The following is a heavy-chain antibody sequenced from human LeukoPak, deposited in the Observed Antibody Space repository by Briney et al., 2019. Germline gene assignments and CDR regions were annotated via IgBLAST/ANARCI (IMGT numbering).Heavy chain of an antibody. CDR2: ISSSGSTI. J-gene: IGHJ4*02. CDR1: GFTFSSYE. V-gene: IGHV3-48*03. CDR3: ARAPGYCSGGSCFPAGNFDF. Sequence: GGSLRLSCAASGFTFSSYEMNWVRQAPGKGLEWVSYISSSGSTIYYADSVKGRFTISRDNAKNSLYLQMNSLRAEDTAVYYCARAPGYCSGGSCFPAGNFDFWGQGTLVTVSS. D-gene: IGHD2-15*01.